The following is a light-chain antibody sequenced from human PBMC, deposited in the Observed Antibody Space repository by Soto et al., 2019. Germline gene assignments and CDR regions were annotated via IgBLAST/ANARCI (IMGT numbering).Light chain of an antibody. V-gene: IGKV3-20*01. CDR1: QRVSSSY. Sequence: EIVLTQSPGTLSLSPGERATLSCRASQRVSSSYLAWYQQKPGQAPRLLIYGASSRATGIPDRFSGSGSGTDLTLTISRLEPEDVAVYYCQQEGSSWTFGQGTKVEI. J-gene: IGKJ1*01. CDR3: QQEGSSWT. CDR2: GAS.